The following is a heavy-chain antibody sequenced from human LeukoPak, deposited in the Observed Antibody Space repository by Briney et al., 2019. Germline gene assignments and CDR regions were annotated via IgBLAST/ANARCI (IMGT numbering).Heavy chain of an antibody. V-gene: IGHV3-9*01. J-gene: IGHJ4*02. Sequence: GGSLRLSCAASGFTFDGYAMHWVRQAPGKGLEWVSGISWNSGTIDYADSVKGRFIISRDNAKNSLYLQMNSLRAEDTAVYYCARDLAGRDYFDYWGQGTLVTVSS. CDR1: GFTFDGYA. CDR2: ISWNSGTI. CDR3: ARDLAGRDYFDY.